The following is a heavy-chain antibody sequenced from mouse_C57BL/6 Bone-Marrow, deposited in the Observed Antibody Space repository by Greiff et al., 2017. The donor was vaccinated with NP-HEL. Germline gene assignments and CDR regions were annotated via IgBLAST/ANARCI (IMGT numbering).Heavy chain of an antibody. CDR2: ISSGSSTI. CDR3: ARKVTKGPDIAY. J-gene: IGHJ3*01. CDR1: GFTFSDYG. D-gene: IGHD2-2*01. Sequence: EVQLVESGGGLVKPGGSLKLSCAASGFTFSDYGMHWVRQAPEKGLEWVAYISSGSSTIYYADTVKGRFTISRDNAKNTLFLQMTSLRSEDTAMYYCARKVTKGPDIAYWGQGTLVTVSA. V-gene: IGHV5-17*01.